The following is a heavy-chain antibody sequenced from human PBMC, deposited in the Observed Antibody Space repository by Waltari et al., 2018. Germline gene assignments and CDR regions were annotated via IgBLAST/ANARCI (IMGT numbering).Heavy chain of an antibody. CDR3: ARHRLYSSGWFRSDAFDI. V-gene: IGHV5-51*01. CDR2: IYPGDSDT. CDR1: GYSFTSYW. J-gene: IGHJ3*02. D-gene: IGHD6-19*01. Sequence: EVQLVQSGAEVKKPGESLKISCKGSGYSFTSYWIGWVRQMPGKGLEWMGIIYPGDSDTRYSPSFQGQVTIAADKSISTAYLQWSSLKASDTAMYYCARHRLYSSGWFRSDAFDIWGQGTMVTVSS.